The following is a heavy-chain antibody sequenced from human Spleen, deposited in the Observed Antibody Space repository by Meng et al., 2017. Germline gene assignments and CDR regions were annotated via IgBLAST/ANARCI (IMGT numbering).Heavy chain of an antibody. CDR1: GGSISTSGYY. D-gene: IGHD3-3*01. CDR2: IGHSGFT. V-gene: IGHV4-39*07. J-gene: IGHJ5*02. CDR3: VYFWSGYFT. Sequence: QPQLPESGPGLVKPSEALSLTCSVSGGSISTSGYYWGWIRQPPGKGLEWIGSIGHSGFTYYTPSVKSRVTVSIDTSKSQFSLRLTSVIAADTAVYYCVYFWSGYFTSGQGTLVTVSS.